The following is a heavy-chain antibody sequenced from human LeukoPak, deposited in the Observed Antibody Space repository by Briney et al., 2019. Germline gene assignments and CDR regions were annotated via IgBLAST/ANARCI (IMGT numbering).Heavy chain of an antibody. D-gene: IGHD4-11*01. V-gene: IGHV1-8*01. CDR1: GYTFTSYD. CDR2: MNPNSGNT. CDR3: ARVPPVDDYSQSPGDY. J-gene: IGHJ4*02. Sequence: ASVKVSCKASGYTFTSYDINWVRQATGQGLEWMGWMNPNSGNTGYAQKFQGRVTMTRNTSISTAYMELSSLRSEDTAVYYCARVPPVDDYSQSPGDYWGQGTLVTVSS.